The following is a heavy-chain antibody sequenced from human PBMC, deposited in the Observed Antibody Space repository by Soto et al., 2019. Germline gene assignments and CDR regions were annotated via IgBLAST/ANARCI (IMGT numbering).Heavy chain of an antibody. CDR3: AREPATAKPEGVDF. V-gene: IGHV1-2*02. CDR2: INPNSGGT. J-gene: IGHJ4*02. Sequence: RXSVKVSCKASGYTFIDYYIHWVRRAPGQGLEWMGWINPNSGGTKYAPKFQGGVTMTSDTSITTAYMELSRLRSGDTAVYYCAREPATAKPEGVDFWGQGTLVTVSS. CDR1: GYTFIDYY. D-gene: IGHD1-1*01.